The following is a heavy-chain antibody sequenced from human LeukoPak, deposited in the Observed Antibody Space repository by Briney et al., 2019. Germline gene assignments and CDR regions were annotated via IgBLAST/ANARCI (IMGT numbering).Heavy chain of an antibody. Sequence: ASVKVSCKASGYSFTDYYIHWLRQTPEQGFGWMGWISCNNGGTTYAQNFQGRVTMTRDTSINTVYMEMSGLTSDDTALYYCARQSFFDYWGQGTLVTVSS. CDR2: ISCNNGGT. V-gene: IGHV1-2*02. CDR3: ARQSFFDY. CDR1: GYSFTDYY. J-gene: IGHJ4*02.